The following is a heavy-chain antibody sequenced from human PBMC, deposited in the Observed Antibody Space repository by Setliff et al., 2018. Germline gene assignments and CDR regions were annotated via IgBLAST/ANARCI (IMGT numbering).Heavy chain of an antibody. D-gene: IGHD3-3*01. Sequence: PSETLSLTCSVSGGSIDSHYWRWIRQPPGKGLEWIGSIYYSGNTNYNPSLKSRVTISIDTSKNQFSLKLSSVTAADTAVYHCARGKTFFGAFIRAFDIWGQGRMVTVSS. CDR1: GGSIDSHY. J-gene: IGHJ3*02. CDR2: IYYSGNT. CDR3: ARGKTFFGAFIRAFDI. V-gene: IGHV4-59*11.